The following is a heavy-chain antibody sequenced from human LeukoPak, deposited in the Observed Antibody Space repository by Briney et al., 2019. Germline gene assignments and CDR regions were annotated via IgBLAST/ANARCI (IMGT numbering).Heavy chain of an antibody. CDR3: ARVGYYASGPFSYFDY. J-gene: IGHJ4*02. Sequence: GGSLRLSCAASGFTFSSYAMSWVRQAPGKGLEWVSGISGSGTTTYHADSVKGRFTISRDNSKNTLYLQMNSLSVEDTAVYYCARVGYYASGPFSYFDYWGQGTLVTVSS. CDR2: ISGSGTTT. V-gene: IGHV3-23*01. D-gene: IGHD3-10*01. CDR1: GFTFSSYA.